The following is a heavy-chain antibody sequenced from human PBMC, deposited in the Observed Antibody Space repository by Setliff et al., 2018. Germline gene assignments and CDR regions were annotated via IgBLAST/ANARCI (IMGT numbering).Heavy chain of an antibody. CDR2: IYTSWST. V-gene: IGHV4-61*09. CDR3: ARMSGFQYMDV. D-gene: IGHD3-3*01. Sequence: SETLSLTCTVSGDPMSSLRYYWAWIRQPAGKGLEWIGQIYTSWSTNYNPSLKSRVTISLDTSNNQFSLSLSSVTAADTAVYYCARMSGFQYMDVWGKGTTVTVSS. CDR1: GDPMSSLRYY. J-gene: IGHJ6*03.